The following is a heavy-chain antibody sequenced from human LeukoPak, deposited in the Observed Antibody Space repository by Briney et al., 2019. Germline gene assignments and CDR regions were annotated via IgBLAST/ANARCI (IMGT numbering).Heavy chain of an antibody. CDR2: INSDGRST. CDR1: GLTFSGYW. D-gene: IGHD3-3*01. J-gene: IGHJ6*03. Sequence: GGSLRLSCAASGLTFSGYWMHWVRQAPGKGLVRVSRINSDGRSTTYADFVKGRFTVSRDNAKNTLYLQMNSLRAEDTAVYYCARGGGYYNFWSGDYYHYYYYMDVWGKGTTVTVSS. V-gene: IGHV3-74*01. CDR3: ARGGGYYNFWSGDYYHYYYYMDV.